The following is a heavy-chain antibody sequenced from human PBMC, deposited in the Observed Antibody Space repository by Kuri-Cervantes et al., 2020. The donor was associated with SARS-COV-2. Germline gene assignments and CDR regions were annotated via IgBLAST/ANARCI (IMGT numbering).Heavy chain of an antibody. CDR1: GGSVSSGSYY. CDR3: ARARIYCSSTSCRPMAFDI. CDR2: INHSGST. Sequence: SETLSLTCTVSGGSVSSGSYYWSWIRQPPGRGLEWIGEINHSGSTNYNPSLKSRVTISVDTSKNQFSLKLSSVTAADTAVYYCARARIYCSSTSCRPMAFDIWGQGTMVTVSS. V-gene: IGHV4-39*07. D-gene: IGHD2-2*01. J-gene: IGHJ3*02.